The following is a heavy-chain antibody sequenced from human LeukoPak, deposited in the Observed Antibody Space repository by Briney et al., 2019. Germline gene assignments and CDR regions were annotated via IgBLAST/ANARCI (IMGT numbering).Heavy chain of an antibody. CDR2: INHSGST. J-gene: IGHJ6*02. Sequence: PSETLSLTCAVYGGSFSGYYWSWIRQPPGKGLEWIGEINHSGSTNYNPSLKSRVTISVDTSKNQFPLKLSSVTAADTAVYYCARQLQYQLLGVDYYYGMDVWGQGTTVTVSS. CDR1: GGSFSGYY. V-gene: IGHV4-34*01. CDR3: ARQLQYQLLGVDYYYGMDV. D-gene: IGHD2-2*01.